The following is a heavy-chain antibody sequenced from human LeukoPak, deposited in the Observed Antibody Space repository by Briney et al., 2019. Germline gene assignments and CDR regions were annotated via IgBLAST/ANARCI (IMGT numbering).Heavy chain of an antibody. J-gene: IGHJ6*03. CDR1: GFSFNSYG. D-gene: IGHD1/OR15-1a*01. CDR3: AKMREQLHPLYYYDMDV. Sequence: GRSLRLSCAASGFSFNSYGMHGVRQAPGKGLERVAGICYDGSNKHYTDSVKGRFTISRDDSKNTLFLQMNSLRVEDTAVYYCAKMREQLHPLYYYDMDVWGKGTTVTVSS. CDR2: ICYDGSNK. V-gene: IGHV3-33*06.